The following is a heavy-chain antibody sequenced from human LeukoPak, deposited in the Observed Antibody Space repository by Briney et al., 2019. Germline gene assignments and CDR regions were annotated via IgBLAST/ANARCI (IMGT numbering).Heavy chain of an antibody. Sequence: GGSLRLSCAASGFTFSSYNMNWVRQAPGKGLEWVSYISSSSSTIYYADSVKGRFTISRDNAKNSLYLQMNSLRAEDTAVYYCARDDAGYSSGWYWVYWGQGTLVTVSS. CDR1: GFTFSSYN. J-gene: IGHJ4*02. D-gene: IGHD6-19*01. CDR2: ISSSSSTI. V-gene: IGHV3-48*01. CDR3: ARDDAGYSSGWYWVY.